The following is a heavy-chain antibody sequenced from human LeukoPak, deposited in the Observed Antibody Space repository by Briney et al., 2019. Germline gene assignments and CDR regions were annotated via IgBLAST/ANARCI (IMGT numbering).Heavy chain of an antibody. D-gene: IGHD3-3*01. V-gene: IGHV1-69*13. Sequence: GASVKVSCKASGGTFSSYAISWVRQAPGQGLEWMGGIIPIFGTANYAQKFQGRVTITADESTSTAYMELSRLRSDDTAVYYCARDFNDFWSGYYGPFDYWGQGTLVTVSS. CDR2: IIPIFGTA. J-gene: IGHJ4*02. CDR1: GGTFSSYA. CDR3: ARDFNDFWSGYYGPFDY.